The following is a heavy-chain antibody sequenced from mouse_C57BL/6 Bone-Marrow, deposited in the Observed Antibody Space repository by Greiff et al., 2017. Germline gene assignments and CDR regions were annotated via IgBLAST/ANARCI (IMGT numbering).Heavy chain of an antibody. Sequence: EVQLVESGEGLVKPGGSLKLSCAASGFTFSSYAMSWVRQTPEKRLEWVAYISSGGDYIYYADTLKGRFTISRDNARNTRYLQMSRLKSEDTAVYYCTRGSSGYAWFAYWGQGTLVTVSA. CDR3: TRGSSGYAWFAY. CDR2: ISSGGDYI. J-gene: IGHJ3*01. CDR1: GFTFSSYA. V-gene: IGHV5-9-1*02. D-gene: IGHD3-2*02.